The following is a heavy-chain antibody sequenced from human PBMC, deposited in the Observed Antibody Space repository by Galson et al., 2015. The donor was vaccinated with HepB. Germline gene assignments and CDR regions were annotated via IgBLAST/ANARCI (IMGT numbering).Heavy chain of an antibody. CDR3: ASTSTVADGLGMDV. J-gene: IGHJ6*02. V-gene: IGHV7-4-1*02. CDR2: INTNTGNP. D-gene: IGHD4-11*01. Sequence: SVTVSCKASGYTFTSYALNWVRQAPGQGLEWMGWINTNTGNPGYAQGFTGRFVFSLDTSVSTAHLQISSLKAEDTAVYYCASTSTVADGLGMDVWGQGTAVTVSS. CDR1: GYTFTSYA.